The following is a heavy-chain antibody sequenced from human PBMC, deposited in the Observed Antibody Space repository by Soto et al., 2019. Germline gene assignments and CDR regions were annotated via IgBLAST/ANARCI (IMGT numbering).Heavy chain of an antibody. V-gene: IGHV3-15*01. CDR3: TTTRPGTNVFDN. Sequence: EVQLVESGGGLVEPGGSLRLSCAASGITFSNAWMNWVRKAPGKGLEYIGRIRSKTDGVTTEYAAPVEGRFTVSRDDSNNTLYLQMRGLKTEDTAVYYCTTTRPGTNVFDNWGQGKLVTVSS. CDR1: GITFSNAW. CDR2: IRSKTDGVTT. J-gene: IGHJ3*02. D-gene: IGHD6-13*01.